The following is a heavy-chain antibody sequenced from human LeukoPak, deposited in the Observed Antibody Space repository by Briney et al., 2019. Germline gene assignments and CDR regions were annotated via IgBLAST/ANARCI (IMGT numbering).Heavy chain of an antibody. Sequence: ASVTVSCKASGYTFTSYYMRWVRQAPGQGLEWMGIINPSGGSTSYAQKFQGRVTMTRDTSTSTVYMELSSLRSEDTAVYYCARDPQPYCGGDCYLTDAFDIWGQGTMVTVSS. J-gene: IGHJ3*02. V-gene: IGHV1-46*01. CDR1: GYTFTSYY. D-gene: IGHD2-21*02. CDR2: INPSGGST. CDR3: ARDPQPYCGGDCYLTDAFDI.